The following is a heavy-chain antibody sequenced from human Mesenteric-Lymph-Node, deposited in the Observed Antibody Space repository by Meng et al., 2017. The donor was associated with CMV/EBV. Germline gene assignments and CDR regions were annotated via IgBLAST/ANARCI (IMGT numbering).Heavy chain of an antibody. CDR1: GFTFSSYA. D-gene: IGHD2-2*01. CDR2: ISAAGSTT. CDR3: ARGGVSSTSQGMDA. V-gene: IGHV3-23*01. Sequence: GESLKISCAASGFTFSSYAMNWVRQGPGKGLEWVSTISAAGSTTYYADSVRGRFTISRDNAKNSLYLQMNSLRAEDTAVYYCARGGVSSTSQGMDAWGQGTTVTVSS. J-gene: IGHJ6*02.